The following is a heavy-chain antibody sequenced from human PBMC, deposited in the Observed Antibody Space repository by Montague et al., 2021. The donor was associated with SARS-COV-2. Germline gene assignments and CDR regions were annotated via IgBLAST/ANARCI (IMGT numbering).Heavy chain of an antibody. Sequence: SGSTNYNPSFRSRVTISVDTTQNQFSLKVNSVTAADTAVYFCAGGSYGLDVWGQGATVT. V-gene: IGHV4-59*09. CDR3: AGGSYGLDV. CDR2: SGST. J-gene: IGHJ6*02.